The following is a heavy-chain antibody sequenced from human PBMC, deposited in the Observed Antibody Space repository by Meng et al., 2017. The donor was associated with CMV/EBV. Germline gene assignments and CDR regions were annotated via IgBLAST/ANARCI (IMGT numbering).Heavy chain of an antibody. J-gene: IGHJ5*02. V-gene: IGHV3-21*01. CDR2: ISSSSSYI. CDR3: ARDKRFQGWFDP. D-gene: IGHD5-24*01. Sequence: GGSLRPSFAAFGFTFSSFSMNWVRQAPGKGLEWFSSISSSSSYIYYADSVQGRFTISRDNAKNSLYLQMNSLRAEDTAVYYCARDKRFQGWFDPWGQGTLVTVSS. CDR1: GFTFSSFS.